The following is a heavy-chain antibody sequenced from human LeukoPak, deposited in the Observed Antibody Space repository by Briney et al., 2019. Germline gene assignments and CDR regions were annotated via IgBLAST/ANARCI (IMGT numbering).Heavy chain of an antibody. D-gene: IGHD2-21*01. CDR1: GFTFSSYA. CDR2: ISYDGSNK. V-gene: IGHV3-30-3*01. J-gene: IGHJ4*02. CDR3: ARDRGVVDY. Sequence: GGSLRLSCAASGFTFSSYAMHWVRQAPGKGLEWVAVISYDGSNKYYADSAKGRFTISRDNSKNTLYLQMNSLRAEDTAVYYCARDRGVVDYWGQGTLVTVSS.